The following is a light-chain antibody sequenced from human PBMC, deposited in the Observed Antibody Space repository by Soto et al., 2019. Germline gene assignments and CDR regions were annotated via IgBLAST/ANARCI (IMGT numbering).Light chain of an antibody. CDR1: SSDFGSYSV. Sequence: QSVLTQPPSASGTPGQRVSISCSGSSSDFGSYSVVSWYQQHPGKAPKLLIYEGTKRPSGVSRRFSGSESGNTASLTISGLQAEDEADYYCHSYERGTLVFGGGTQLTV. CDR2: EGT. J-gene: IGLJ3*02. V-gene: IGLV2-23*01. CDR3: HSYERGTLV.